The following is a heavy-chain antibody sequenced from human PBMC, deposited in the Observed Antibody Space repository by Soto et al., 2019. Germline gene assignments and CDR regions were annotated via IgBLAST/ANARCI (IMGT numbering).Heavy chain of an antibody. CDR2: IYYSGST. CDR1: GGSISSGGYC. CDR3: ARFTMIVASFDY. Sequence: SETLSLTCTVSGGSISSGGYCWSWIRQHPGKGLEWIGYIYYSGSTYYNPSLKSRVTISVDTSKNQFSLKLSSVTAADTAVYYCARFTMIVASFDYWGQGTLVTVSS. V-gene: IGHV4-31*03. J-gene: IGHJ4*02. D-gene: IGHD3-22*01.